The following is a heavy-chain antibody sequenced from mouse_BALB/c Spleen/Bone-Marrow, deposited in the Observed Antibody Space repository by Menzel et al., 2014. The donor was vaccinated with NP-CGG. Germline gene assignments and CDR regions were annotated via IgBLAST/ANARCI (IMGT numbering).Heavy chain of an antibody. J-gene: IGHJ4*01. Sequence: VQLQQSGAELVKPGASVKLSCTASGFNIKDTYMHWVKQRPEQGLEWIGRIDPANGNTKYDPKFQGKATITADTSSNTAYLQLSSLTSEDTAVYYGARDSPYAMDYWGQGTSVTVSS. V-gene: IGHV14-3*02. CDR3: ARDSPYAMDY. CDR2: IDPANGNT. CDR1: GFNIKDTY.